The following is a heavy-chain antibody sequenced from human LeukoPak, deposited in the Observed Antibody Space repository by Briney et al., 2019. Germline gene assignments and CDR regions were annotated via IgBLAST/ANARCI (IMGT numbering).Heavy chain of an antibody. V-gene: IGHV3-21*04. CDR1: GFIFSNYA. Sequence: GGSLRLSCAASGFIFSNYAMNWVRQAPGRGLEWVSSITSSSAYIYYADSVKGRFTISRDNSKNTLYLQMNSLRAEDTAVYYCAKAGVYDSRPGGFDYWGQGALVTVSS. J-gene: IGHJ4*02. CDR2: ITSSSAYI. CDR3: AKAGVYDSRPGGFDY. D-gene: IGHD3-22*01.